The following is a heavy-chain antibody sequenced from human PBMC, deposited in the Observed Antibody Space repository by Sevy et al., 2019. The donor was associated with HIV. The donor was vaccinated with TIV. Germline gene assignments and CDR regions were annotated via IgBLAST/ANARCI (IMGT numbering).Heavy chain of an antibody. CDR2: IIPIFGTA. Sequence: SVKVSCKASGGTFSSYAISWVRQAPGQGLEWMGGIIPIFGTANYAQKFQGRVTITADESTGTAYMELSSLRSEDTAVYYCATYRRHYDFWSGYPTYFDYWGQGTLVTVSS. CDR3: ATYRRHYDFWSGYPTYFDY. D-gene: IGHD3-3*01. CDR1: GGTFSSYA. J-gene: IGHJ4*02. V-gene: IGHV1-69*13.